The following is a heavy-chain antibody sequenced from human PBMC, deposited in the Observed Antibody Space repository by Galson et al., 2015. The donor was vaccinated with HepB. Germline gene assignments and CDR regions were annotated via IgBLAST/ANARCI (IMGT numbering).Heavy chain of an antibody. Sequence: SVKVSCKASGCTFTSYYMHWVRQAPGQGLEWMGGIIPIFGTANYAQKFQGRVTITADESTSTAYMELSSLRSEDTAVYYCAFKSSGWSRGAFDIWGQGTMVTVSS. V-gene: IGHV1-69*13. CDR2: IIPIFGTA. J-gene: IGHJ3*02. CDR1: GCTFTSYY. CDR3: AFKSSGWSRGAFDI. D-gene: IGHD6-19*01.